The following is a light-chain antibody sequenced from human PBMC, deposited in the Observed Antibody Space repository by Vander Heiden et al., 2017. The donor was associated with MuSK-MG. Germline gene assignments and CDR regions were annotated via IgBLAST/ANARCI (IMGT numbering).Light chain of an antibody. CDR1: QGISNY. CDR3: QKYKSASGV. Sequence: DIQMTQSPSSLSASVGDRVTITCRASQGISNYLAWYQQKPGKVPKLLIYAASTLQSGVPSRFSGGGSGTEFTLTISSLQAEDVATYYCQKYKSASGVFGQGTKVEIK. CDR2: AAS. V-gene: IGKV1-27*01. J-gene: IGKJ1*01.